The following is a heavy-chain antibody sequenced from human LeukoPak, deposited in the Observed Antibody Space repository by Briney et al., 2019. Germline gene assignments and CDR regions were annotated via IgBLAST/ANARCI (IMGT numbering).Heavy chain of an antibody. CDR3: ASNGMATITYFDY. CDR1: GGTFSSYT. D-gene: IGHD5-24*01. J-gene: IGHJ4*02. V-gene: IGHV1-69*05. Sequence: GASVKVSFKSSGGTFSSYTISWVRQAPGQGLEWMGGIIPIFGTANYAQKFQGRVTITTDESTSTAYMELSSLRSEDTAVYYCASNGMATITYFDYWGQGTLVTVSS. CDR2: IIPIFGTA.